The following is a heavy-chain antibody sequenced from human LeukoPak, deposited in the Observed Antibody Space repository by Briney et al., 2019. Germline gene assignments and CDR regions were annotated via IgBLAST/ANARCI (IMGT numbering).Heavy chain of an antibody. CDR2: IYYSGST. CDR1: GGPISSYY. Sequence: SETLSLTCTVSGGPISSYYWSWIRQPPGKGLEWIGYIYYSGSTNYNPSLKSRVTISVDTSKNQFSLKLSSVTAADTAVYYCARGESANTQYYYYYHMDVWGKGTTVTVSS. CDR3: ARGESANTQYYYYYHMDV. V-gene: IGHV4-59*01. J-gene: IGHJ6*03. D-gene: IGHD3-10*01.